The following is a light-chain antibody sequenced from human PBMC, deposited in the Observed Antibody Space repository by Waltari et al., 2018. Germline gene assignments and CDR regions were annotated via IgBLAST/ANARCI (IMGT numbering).Light chain of an antibody. CDR2: GSS. CDR3: QQYASPPT. V-gene: IGKV3-20*01. J-gene: IGKJ2*01. CDR1: QRVSSSY. Sequence: ETVLTQSPGTLSLSPGERATLSCRASQRVSSSYFAWYQQKPGQAPRLLIYGSSSRATGIPDRFSGSESGSDFTLTINSLEPEDFAVYYCQQYASPPTFGQGTKLEI.